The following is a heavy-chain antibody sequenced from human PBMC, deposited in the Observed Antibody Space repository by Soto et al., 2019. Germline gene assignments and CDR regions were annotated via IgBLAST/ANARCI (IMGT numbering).Heavy chain of an antibody. J-gene: IGHJ6*02. CDR3: ARSPPATIFGVVSHYYGMDV. CDR1: GYSFTSYW. Sequence: GEAVKISCKGSGYSFTSYWSGWVHQMPGKGLEWMGIIYPGDSDTRYSPSFQGQVTISADKSISTAYLQWSSLKASDTAMYYCARSPPATIFGVVSHYYGMDVWGQGTTVTVSS. CDR2: IYPGDSDT. D-gene: IGHD3-3*01. V-gene: IGHV5-51*07.